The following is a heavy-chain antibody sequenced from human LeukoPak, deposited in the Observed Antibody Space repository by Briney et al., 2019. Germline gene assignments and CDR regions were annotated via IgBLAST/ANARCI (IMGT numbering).Heavy chain of an antibody. Sequence: GGSLRLSCAASGFTVSSNYMSWVRQAPGKGLEWVSVIYSGGSTYYADSVKGRFTISRDNSKNTLYLQMNSLRAEDTAAYYCARETYDSSGSMNWGQGTLVTVSS. V-gene: IGHV3-53*01. CDR1: GFTVSSNY. CDR3: ARETYDSSGSMN. D-gene: IGHD3-22*01. J-gene: IGHJ4*02. CDR2: IYSGGST.